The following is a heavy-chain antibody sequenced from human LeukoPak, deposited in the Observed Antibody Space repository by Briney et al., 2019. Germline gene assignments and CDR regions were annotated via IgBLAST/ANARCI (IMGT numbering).Heavy chain of an antibody. CDR3: ALAAVGTCCDS. CDR2: INPDGGST. Sequence: PGGSLRLSCAASGFTFSSYWMHWVRQAPGKGLVWVSRINPDGGSTNYADSVKGRFTISRDNAKNTLYLQMNSLGAEDTAVYYCALAAVGTCCDSWGQGTLVTVSS. D-gene: IGHD6-13*01. CDR1: GFTFSSYW. J-gene: IGHJ4*02. V-gene: IGHV3-74*01.